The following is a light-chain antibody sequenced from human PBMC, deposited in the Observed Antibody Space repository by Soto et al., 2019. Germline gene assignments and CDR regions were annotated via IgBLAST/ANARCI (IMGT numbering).Light chain of an antibody. V-gene: IGKV3-11*01. CDR3: QQRGNWPPIT. CDR1: QSVGSY. Sequence: EIVLTQSPDTRSLSPGERATLSCRASQSVGSYLAWYQQKPGQAPRLLIYDAYNRATGVPARFSGSGSGTDFTLTISSLEPEDFSVYFCQQRGNWPPITFGQGTRLEIK. J-gene: IGKJ5*01. CDR2: DAY.